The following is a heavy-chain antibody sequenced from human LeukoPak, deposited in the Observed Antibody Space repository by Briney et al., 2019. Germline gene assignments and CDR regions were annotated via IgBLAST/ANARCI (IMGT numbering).Heavy chain of an antibody. V-gene: IGHV1-8*01. J-gene: IGHJ4*02. Sequence: GASVKVSCKASGYTFTSYDINWVRQATGQGLEWLGYMNPNSGNIGYAQKFQGRVTMTSDTSIDTAYMELSSLRSEDTAVYYCARDDFWSGYPEGYWGQGTLVTVSS. CDR1: GYTFTSYD. D-gene: IGHD3-3*01. CDR3: ARDDFWSGYPEGY. CDR2: MNPNSGNI.